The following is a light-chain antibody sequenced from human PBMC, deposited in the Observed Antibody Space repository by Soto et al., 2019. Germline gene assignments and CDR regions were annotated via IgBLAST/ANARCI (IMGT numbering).Light chain of an antibody. CDR2: AAS. Sequence: DIQMTQSPTSLSASIGDRVNFTCRTSQNIGLSLNWLQKKPGRAPQLLTSAASRLHSGVPSRFSGSGSGTDFTFTISSLPTEDFSTYVGQQTYRAPWAFGRGTKVDSK. CDR1: QNIGLS. J-gene: IGKJ1*01. CDR3: QQTYRAPWA. V-gene: IGKV1-39*01.